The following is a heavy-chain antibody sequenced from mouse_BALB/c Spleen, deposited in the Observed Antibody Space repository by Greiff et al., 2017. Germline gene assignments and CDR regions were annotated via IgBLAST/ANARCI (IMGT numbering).Heavy chain of an antibody. J-gene: IGHJ4*01. V-gene: IGHV14-3*02. CDR1: GFNIKDTY. D-gene: IGHD1-1*01. Sequence: VQLQQSGAELVKPGASVKLSCTASGFNIKDTYMHWVKQRPEQGLEWIGRIDPANGNTKYDPKFQGKATITADTSSNTAYLQLSSLTSEDTAVYYCALYDCYAMDYWGQGTSVTVSS. CDR3: ALYDCYAMDY. CDR2: IDPANGNT.